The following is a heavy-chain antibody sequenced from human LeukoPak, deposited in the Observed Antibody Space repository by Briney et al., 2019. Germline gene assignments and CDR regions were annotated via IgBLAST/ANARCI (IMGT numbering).Heavy chain of an antibody. D-gene: IGHD3-22*01. CDR3: AKTHYYDSNGYYSYYFDY. CDR2: ISGSGGST. Sequence: GGSLRLSCAASGFTFSSYAMNWVRQAPGKGLEWISAISGSGGSTYYADSVKGRFTIPRDNSKNTLYLQMNSLRAEDTAVYYCAKTHYYDSNGYYSYYFDYWGQGALVTVSS. CDR1: GFTFSSYA. V-gene: IGHV3-23*01. J-gene: IGHJ4*02.